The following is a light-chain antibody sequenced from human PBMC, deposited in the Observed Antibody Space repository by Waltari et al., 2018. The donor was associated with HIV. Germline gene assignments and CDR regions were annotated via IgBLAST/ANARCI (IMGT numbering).Light chain of an antibody. CDR3: QAWDSKTAYV. Sequence: SYELTQPPSVSVSPGQTATITCSGDELGDKYACWYQQKPGQAPILVIYQDTKRPSGIPERFSGSISGNTATLTISGTQAMDEAGYYCQAWDSKTAYVFGTGTKVTVL. J-gene: IGLJ1*01. V-gene: IGLV3-1*01. CDR1: ELGDKY. CDR2: QDT.